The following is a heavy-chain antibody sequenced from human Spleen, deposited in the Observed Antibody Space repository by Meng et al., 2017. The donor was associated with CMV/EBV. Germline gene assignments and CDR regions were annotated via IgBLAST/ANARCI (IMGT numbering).Heavy chain of an antibody. CDR1: GGSISNYY. D-gene: IGHD5-18*01. CDR3: ASSGGNTAMGLDY. J-gene: IGHJ4*02. V-gene: IGHV4-59*12. CDR2: ISYSGST. Sequence: SETLSLTCTVSGGSISNYYWSWIRQPPGKGLEWIGYISYSGSTDYNPSLKSRVTISVDTSKNHFSLKLSSVTAADTAVYYCASSGGNTAMGLDYWGQGTLVTVSS.